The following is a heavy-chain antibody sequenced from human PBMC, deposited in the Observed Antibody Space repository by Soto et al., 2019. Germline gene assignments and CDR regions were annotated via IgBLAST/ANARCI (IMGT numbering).Heavy chain of an antibody. Sequence: ASVKVSCKASGYTFTGYDMHWVRQAPGQGLEWMGWINPNSGGTNYAQKFQGWVTMTRDTSISTAYMELSRLRSDDTAVYYCARGGSLWFGELSAYYYGMEVWGQGTTVTVSS. V-gene: IGHV1-2*04. J-gene: IGHJ6*02. CDR3: ARGGSLWFGELSAYYYGMEV. D-gene: IGHD3-10*01. CDR1: GYTFTGYD. CDR2: INPNSGGT.